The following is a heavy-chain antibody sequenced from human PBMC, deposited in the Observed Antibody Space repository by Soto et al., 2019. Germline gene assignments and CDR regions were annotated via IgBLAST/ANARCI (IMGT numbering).Heavy chain of an antibody. CDR2: TSPYNGDT. V-gene: IGHV1-18*01. CDR3: VRDASSGYRGWWDP. Sequence: QVQLVQSGTEVKKPGASVMVSCKTSGYTFTSYGISWVRQAPGQGLEWMGLTSPYNGDTIYARKFQGRVIVTADTATSTVYMELRSLGSDDTAVYYCVRDASSGYRGWWDPGGQGTLVTVAS. D-gene: IGHD5-18*01. CDR1: GYTFTSYG. J-gene: IGHJ5*02.